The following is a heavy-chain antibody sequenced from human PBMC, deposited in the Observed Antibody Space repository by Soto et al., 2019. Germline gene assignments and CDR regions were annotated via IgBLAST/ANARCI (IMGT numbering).Heavy chain of an antibody. CDR1: GFTFINYA. V-gene: IGHV3-30-3*01. J-gene: IGHJ1*01. CDR2: ISYDGSNK. CDR3: AILFSSTNMAIARAEYFQY. Sequence: QVQLVESGGGVVQPGRSLRLSCAASGFTFINYAMHWVRQAPGKGLEWVAVISYDGSNKYYADSVKGRFTISRDNSKNTLYLQMNSLRAEDTAVYYCAILFSSTNMAIARAEYFQYLGQGTLVPVFS. D-gene: IGHD5-12*01.